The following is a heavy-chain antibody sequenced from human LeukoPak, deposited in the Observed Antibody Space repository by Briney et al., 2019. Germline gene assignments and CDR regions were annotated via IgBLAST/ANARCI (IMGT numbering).Heavy chain of an antibody. CDR3: ARLPNYTTGWLNWFDP. CDR1: GFTFSSYA. J-gene: IGHJ5*02. V-gene: IGHV3-23*01. Sequence: GGSLRLSRAASGFTFSSYAMSWVRQAPGKGLEWVSGISASGNSTYYADSVKGRFTISRDNSKNTLYLRMNSLRAEDTALYYCARLPNYTTGWLNWFDPWGQGTLVTVSS. D-gene: IGHD6-19*01. CDR2: ISASGNST.